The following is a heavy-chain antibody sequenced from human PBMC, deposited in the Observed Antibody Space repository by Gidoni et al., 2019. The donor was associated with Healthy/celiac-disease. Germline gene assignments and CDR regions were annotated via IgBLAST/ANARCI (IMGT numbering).Heavy chain of an antibody. V-gene: IGHV3-23*01. D-gene: IGHD3-10*01. CDR3: AKDQSGDEGYFDY. CDR1: GSTFSSYA. CDR2: IRGSGGST. Sequence: VQLLESGGGLVQPGGSLRLSCAASGSTFSSYAMRWVRQAPGTGLEWVSDIRGSGGSTYDADSVKGRFTISRDNAKNTLYLKMNSLRAEETAVYYCAKDQSGDEGYFDYWGQGTLVTVSS. J-gene: IGHJ4*02.